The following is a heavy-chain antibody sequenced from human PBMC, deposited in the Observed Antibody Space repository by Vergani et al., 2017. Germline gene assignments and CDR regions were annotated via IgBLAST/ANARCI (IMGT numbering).Heavy chain of an antibody. D-gene: IGHD1-26*01. CDR3: ARDRCSENYCLDF. CDR1: GYTFSSSG. J-gene: IGHJ4*02. CDR2: IWYDESRK. Sequence: QVQLVESGGDVVQPGRSLKLSCVASGYTFSSSGMHWVRHAPGKGLEWVAVIWYDESRKYYADSVRGRFTISRDTTRNTLYLQMSSLTAEDTAVYFCARDRCSENYCLDFWGQGTLVTVTS. V-gene: IGHV3-33*01.